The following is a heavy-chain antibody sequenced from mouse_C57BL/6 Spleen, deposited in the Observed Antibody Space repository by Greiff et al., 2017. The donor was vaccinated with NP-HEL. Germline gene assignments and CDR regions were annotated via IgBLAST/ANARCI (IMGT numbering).Heavy chain of an antibody. CDR2: ISYDGSN. J-gene: IGHJ3*01. CDR3: ARDSRYYYGSSYVAY. Sequence: EVKLMESGPGLVKPSQSLSLTCSVTGYSITSGYYWNWIRQFPGNKLEWMGYISYDGSNNYNPSLKNRISITRDTSKNQFFLKLNSVTTEDTATYYCARDSRYYYGSSYVAYWGQGTLVTVSA. CDR1: GYSITSGYY. D-gene: IGHD1-1*01. V-gene: IGHV3-6*01.